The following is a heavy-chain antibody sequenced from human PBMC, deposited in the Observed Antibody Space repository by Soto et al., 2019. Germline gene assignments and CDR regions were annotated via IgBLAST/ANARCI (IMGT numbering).Heavy chain of an antibody. Sequence: EVQLVETGGGLIQPGGSLRLSCAASGFTVSSNYMSWVRQAPGKGLEWVSVMYSGGYTYYADSVKGRYTISRDISKNTLYLQMNNLSADDTAVYYCARVMGTTVTNLSNRGQGTLVTVSS. D-gene: IGHD4-17*01. V-gene: IGHV3-53*02. CDR2: MYSGGYT. CDR1: GFTVSSNY. CDR3: ARVMGTTVTNLSN. J-gene: IGHJ4*02.